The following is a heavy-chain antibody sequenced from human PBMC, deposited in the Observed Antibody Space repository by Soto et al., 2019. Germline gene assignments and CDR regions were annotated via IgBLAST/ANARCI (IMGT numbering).Heavy chain of an antibody. Sequence: SETLSLTCTVSGGSISSYYWSWIRQPPGKGLEWIGYIYYSGSTNYNPSLKSRVTISVDTSKNQFSLKLSSVTAADTAVYYCATSVVTGSYYYMDVWGKGTTVTVSS. CDR1: GGSISSYY. CDR2: IYYSGST. V-gene: IGHV4-59*01. CDR3: ATSVVTGSYYYMDV. J-gene: IGHJ6*03. D-gene: IGHD5-18*01.